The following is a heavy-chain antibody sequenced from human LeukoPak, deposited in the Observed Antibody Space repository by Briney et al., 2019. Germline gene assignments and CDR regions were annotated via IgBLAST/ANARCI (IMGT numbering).Heavy chain of an antibody. CDR1: GGSIISSTFY. Sequence: SETLSLTCTVSGGSIISSTFYWGWVRQPPGKGLEWIGSIYYSGSTYYSPSLKSRVTISVDTSKNQFSLKLSSVTAADTAVYYCASSRVEIWYYFDYWGQGTLVTVSS. J-gene: IGHJ4*02. CDR3: ASSRVEIWYYFDY. D-gene: IGHD5-24*01. CDR2: IYYSGST. V-gene: IGHV4-39*07.